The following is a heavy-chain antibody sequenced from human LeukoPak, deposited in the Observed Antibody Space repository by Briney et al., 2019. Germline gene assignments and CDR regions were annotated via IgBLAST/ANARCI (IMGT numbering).Heavy chain of an antibody. Sequence: QPGGSLRLSCAASGFTVSSNYMSWVRQAPGKGLEWVSVIYSGGSTYYADSVKGRFTISRDNPKNTLYLQMNSLRAEDTAVYYCAREVSRGAAGTPYDYWGQGTLVTVSS. CDR2: IYSGGST. D-gene: IGHD6-13*01. V-gene: IGHV3-66*01. CDR3: AREVSRGAAGTPYDY. CDR1: GFTVSSNY. J-gene: IGHJ4*02.